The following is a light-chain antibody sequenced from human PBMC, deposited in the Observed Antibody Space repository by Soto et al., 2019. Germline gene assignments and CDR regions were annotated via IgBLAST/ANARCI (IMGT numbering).Light chain of an antibody. Sequence: QAALTQPASVSGSPGQSIAISCTGTSSDVGAYDYVSWYQLHPDRAPRLVIYEVSNRPSGVSNRFSGSKSVNTATLTISGLQAEDEADYYCASHTTTNTRVFGTGTKVTVL. V-gene: IGLV2-14*03. CDR1: SSDVGAYDY. CDR2: EVS. CDR3: ASHTTTNTRV. J-gene: IGLJ1*01.